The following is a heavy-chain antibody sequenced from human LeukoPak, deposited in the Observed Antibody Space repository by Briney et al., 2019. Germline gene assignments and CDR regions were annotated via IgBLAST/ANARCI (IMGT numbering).Heavy chain of an antibody. J-gene: IGHJ4*02. D-gene: IGHD2-15*01. CDR1: GFTFSGYG. V-gene: IGHV3-30*18. CDR2: ISYDGSNK. CDR3: AKGGPYCSGGSCLSYFDS. Sequence: PGRSLRLSCVASGFTFSGYGMHWLRQAPGKGLDGVAVISYDGSNKYYADSVKGRFTISRDNSKNTLYLQVNSLRAEDTAVYYCAKGGPYCSGGSCLSYFDSWGQGTLVTVSS.